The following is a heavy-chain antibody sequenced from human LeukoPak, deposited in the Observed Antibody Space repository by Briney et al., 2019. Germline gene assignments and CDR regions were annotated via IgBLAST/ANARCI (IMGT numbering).Heavy chain of an antibody. CDR1: GGSISSSSYY. D-gene: IGHD2/OR15-2a*01. CDR3: ARQGTLLHNWFDP. Sequence: SETLSLTCTVSGGSISSSSYYWGWIRQPPGRGLEWIGSIYYSGSTYSNPSLQSRVTLSVDTSKNQFSLKLSSVTAADTAMYYCARQGTLLHNWFDPWGQGTLVTVSS. CDR2: IYYSGST. J-gene: IGHJ5*02. V-gene: IGHV4-39*01.